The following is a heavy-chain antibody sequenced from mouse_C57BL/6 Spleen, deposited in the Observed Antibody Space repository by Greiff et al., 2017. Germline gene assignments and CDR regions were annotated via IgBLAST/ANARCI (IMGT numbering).Heavy chain of an antibody. Sequence: VQLQQSGAELVRPGASVKLSCTASGFNIKDYYMHWVKQRPEQGLEWIGRIDPEDGDTEYAPKFQGKATMTADTSSNTAYLQLSRLTSEDTAVYYCTTRLLRSLLDYWGQGTTLTVSS. CDR2: IDPEDGDT. CDR3: TTRLLRSLLDY. J-gene: IGHJ2*01. D-gene: IGHD1-1*01. V-gene: IGHV14-1*01. CDR1: GFNIKDYY.